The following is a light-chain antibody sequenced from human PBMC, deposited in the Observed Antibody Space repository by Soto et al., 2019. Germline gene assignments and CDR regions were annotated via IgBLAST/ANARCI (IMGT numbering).Light chain of an antibody. CDR2: SNN. CDR3: AAENDSLYGYV. Sequence: QSALTQPPSASGTPGQRVTISCSGSSSNIGSNTVNWYQQLPGTAPKLLIYSNNQRPSGVPDRFSGSKSGTSASLAISGLQSEDEVDYYWAAENDSLYGYVSGTGTEVNVL. CDR1: SSNIGSNT. J-gene: IGLJ1*01. V-gene: IGLV1-44*01.